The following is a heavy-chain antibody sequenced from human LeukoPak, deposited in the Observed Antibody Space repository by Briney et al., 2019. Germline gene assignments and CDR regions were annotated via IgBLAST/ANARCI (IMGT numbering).Heavy chain of an antibody. CDR3: ARDSHHNDILPAPDYYFDY. J-gene: IGHJ4*02. Sequence: SVKVSCKASGGTFSSYAISWVRQAPGQGLEWMGGIIPIFGTANYAQKFQGRVTITADKSTSTAYMELSSLRSEDTAVYYCARDSHHNDILPAPDYYFDYWGQGTLVTVSS. D-gene: IGHD3-9*01. CDR2: IIPIFGTA. V-gene: IGHV1-69*06. CDR1: GGTFSSYA.